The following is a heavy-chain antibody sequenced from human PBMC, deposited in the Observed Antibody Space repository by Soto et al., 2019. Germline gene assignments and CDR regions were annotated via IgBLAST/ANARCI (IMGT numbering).Heavy chain of an antibody. CDR1: GFTFSRYA. V-gene: IGHV3-48*01. J-gene: IGHJ3*02. CDR2: ISSSSGTT. D-gene: IGHD2-15*01. Sequence: PGGSLRLSCAGSGFTFSRYAMSWVRQDPGKGLEWVSYISSSSGTTNYADSVKGRFTISRDNAKNSLYLQMNSLRAEDTAVYYCASPPVVVAATFASDIWGQGTMVTVSS. CDR3: ASPPVVVAATFASDI.